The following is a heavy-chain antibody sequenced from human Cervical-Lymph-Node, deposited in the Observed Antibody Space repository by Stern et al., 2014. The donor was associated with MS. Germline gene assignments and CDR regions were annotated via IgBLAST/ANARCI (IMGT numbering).Heavy chain of an antibody. CDR1: GFAFSHAW. CDR3: TAYPGREVYTTSSVDVDY. J-gene: IGHJ4*02. D-gene: IGHD6-6*01. Sequence: EMQLVESGGGLVMPGESLSLSCAASGFAFSHAWMSWVRQAPRTGLEWVGRIHDKSDGGAAEYAAPLKGRVTISSDASKHTLFLQMNSLRTEATALYYCTAYPGREVYTTSSVDVDYWGQGTLVTVSS. V-gene: IGHV3-15*01. CDR2: IHDKSDGGAA.